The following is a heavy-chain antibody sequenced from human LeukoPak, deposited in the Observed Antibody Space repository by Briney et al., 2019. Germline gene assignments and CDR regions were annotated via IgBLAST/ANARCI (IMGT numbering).Heavy chain of an antibody. Sequence: ASVKVSCKASGYTFTGYYMHWVRQAPGQGLEWMGWINPNSGGTNYAQKFQDRVTMTRDTSISTAYMELSRLRSDDTAVYYCARDWWELPPLCAFDIWGQGTMVTVSS. CDR2: INPNSGGT. CDR3: ARDWWELPPLCAFDI. V-gene: IGHV1-2*02. D-gene: IGHD1-26*01. CDR1: GYTFTGYY. J-gene: IGHJ3*02.